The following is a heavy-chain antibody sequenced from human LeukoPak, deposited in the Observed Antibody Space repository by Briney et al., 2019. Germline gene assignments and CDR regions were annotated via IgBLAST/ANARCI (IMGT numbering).Heavy chain of an antibody. V-gene: IGHV3-48*04. CDR2: ISSRSSTI. J-gene: IGHJ4*02. Sequence: GGSLRLSCAAYGFTFSSYSMNWVRQAPGEGLEWVSYISSRSSTIYYADSVKGRFTISRDNANISLYLQMNTLRAEDTAVYYCARAFAQNPGIAAHFDYWGQGTLVTVSS. CDR1: GFTFSSYS. CDR3: ARAFAQNPGIAAHFDY. D-gene: IGHD6-13*01.